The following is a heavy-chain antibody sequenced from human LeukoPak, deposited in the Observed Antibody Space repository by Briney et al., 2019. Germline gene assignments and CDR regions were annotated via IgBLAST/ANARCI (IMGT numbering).Heavy chain of an antibody. J-gene: IGHJ3*02. V-gene: IGHV4-4*07. CDR3: ARAIIAPRQVGDAFDI. CDR1: GGSISSYY. D-gene: IGHD1-26*01. Sequence: PSETLSLTCTVSGGSISSYYWSWIRQPAGKGLEWIGRIYTSRSTNYNPSLKSRVTMSVDTSKNQFSLKLSSVTAADTAVYYCARAIIAPRQVGDAFDIWGQGTMVTVSS. CDR2: IYTSRST.